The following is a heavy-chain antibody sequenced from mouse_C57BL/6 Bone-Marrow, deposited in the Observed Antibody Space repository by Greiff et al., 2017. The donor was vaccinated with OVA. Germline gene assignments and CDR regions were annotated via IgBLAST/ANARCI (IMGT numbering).Heavy chain of an antibody. Sequence: QVQLKQSGAELARPGASVKMSCKASGYTFTSYTMHWVQQRPGRGLEWIGYINPSSGYTKYHQTFKDKATLTADNSSSTAYMQLSSLTSENSAVYYCARCGYDHWFAYWGQGTLVTVSA. CDR2: INPSSGYT. CDR3: ARCGYDHWFAY. V-gene: IGHV1-4*01. D-gene: IGHD2-2*01. CDR1: GYTFTSYT. J-gene: IGHJ3*01.